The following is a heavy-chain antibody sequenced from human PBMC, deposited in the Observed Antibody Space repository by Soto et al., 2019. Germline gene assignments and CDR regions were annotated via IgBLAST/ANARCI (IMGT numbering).Heavy chain of an antibody. CDR2: IYPGDSDV. CDR1: GYTFTTYW. V-gene: IGHV5-51*01. J-gene: IGHJ4*02. CDR3: ARQNYPGYGGYDSVFDN. Sequence: HGESLKISCQGSGYTFTTYWVGWVRQRPGKGLDWMGNIYPGDSDVKYSPSFQGQVTTSVDKSINTTYLQWSSLKASDTAVYYCARQNYPGYGGYDSVFDNWGQGTLVTVSS. D-gene: IGHD5-12*01.